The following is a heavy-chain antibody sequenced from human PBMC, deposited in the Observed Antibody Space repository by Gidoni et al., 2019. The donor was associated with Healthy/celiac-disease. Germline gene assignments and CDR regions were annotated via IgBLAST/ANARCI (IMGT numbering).Heavy chain of an antibody. D-gene: IGHD3-16*01. V-gene: IGHV2-5*02. CDR2: IYWDDDK. J-gene: IGHJ5*02. CDR3: AHMLLFGGIPDWFDP. CDR1: GFSLRTSGVG. Sequence: QITLKESGPTLVKPTQTLTLTCPFSGFSLRTSGVGVGWIRQPPGKALEWLALIYWDDDKRYSPSLKSRLTITKDTSKNQVVLTMTNMDPVDTATYYCAHMLLFGGIPDWFDPWGQGTLVTVSS.